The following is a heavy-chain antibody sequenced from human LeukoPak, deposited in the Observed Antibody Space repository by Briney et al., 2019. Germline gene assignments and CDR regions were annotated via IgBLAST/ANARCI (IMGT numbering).Heavy chain of an antibody. V-gene: IGHV4-39*01. CDR2: IYYSGST. J-gene: IGHJ5*02. CDR3: ARPWTTAYNWFDP. CDR1: GGSISSSSYY. Sequence: PSETLSLTCTVSGGSISSSSYYWGWIRQPPGKGLEWIGSIYYSGSTYYNPSLKSRVTISVDTSKDQFSLKLSSVTAADTAVYYCARPWTTAYNWFDPWGQGTLVTVSS. D-gene: IGHD4-11*01.